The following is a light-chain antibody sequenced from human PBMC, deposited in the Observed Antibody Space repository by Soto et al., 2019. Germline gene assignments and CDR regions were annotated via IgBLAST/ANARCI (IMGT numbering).Light chain of an antibody. CDR3: QQYDNCPWT. Sequence: DIVLTQSPGTLSLSPGERATLSCGASQSVSSYLAWYQQKPGQAPRLLIYDASNRATGIPARFSGSGSGTDFTLTISSLQPEDFAVYYCQQYDNCPWTFGQGTKVDIK. J-gene: IGKJ1*01. CDR1: QSVSSY. CDR2: DAS. V-gene: IGKV3D-15*01.